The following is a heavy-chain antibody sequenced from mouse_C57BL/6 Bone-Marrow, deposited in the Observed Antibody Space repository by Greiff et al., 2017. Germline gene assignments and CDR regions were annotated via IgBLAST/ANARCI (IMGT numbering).Heavy chain of an antibody. V-gene: IGHV1-64*01. CDR3: ARPLYYGSSSWFAY. D-gene: IGHD1-1*01. J-gene: IGHJ3*01. Sequence: QVQLQQSGAELVKPGASVKLSCKASGYTFTSYWMHWVKQRPGQGLEWIGMIHPNSGSTNYNEKFKSKATLTVDKSSSTAYMQLSSLTSEDSAVDYCARPLYYGSSSWFAYWGQGTLVTVSA. CDR2: IHPNSGST. CDR1: GYTFTSYW.